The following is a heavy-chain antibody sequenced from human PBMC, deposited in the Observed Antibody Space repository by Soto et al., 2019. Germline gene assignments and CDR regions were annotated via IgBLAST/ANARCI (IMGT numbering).Heavy chain of an antibody. CDR2: ISSSGSTI. V-gene: IGHV3-48*03. CDR1: GFTFSSYE. Sequence: EVNLVESGGGLVQPGGSLRLSCTASGFTFSSYEMTWVRQVAGKGLELVSYISSSGSTIHYADSVRCRFTIYRDNAKSSLYLEMNSLRPEDTATYYCARLSGTYGRRHYFDYWGQGTLVTVSS. J-gene: IGHJ4*02. CDR3: ARLSGTYGRRHYFDY. D-gene: IGHD3-16*01.